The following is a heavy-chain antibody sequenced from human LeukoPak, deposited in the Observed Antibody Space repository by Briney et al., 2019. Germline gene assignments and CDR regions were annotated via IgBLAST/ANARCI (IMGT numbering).Heavy chain of an antibody. V-gene: IGHV3-48*03. Sequence: PGGSLRLSCAASGFTFSDYEMNWVRQAPGKGLEWLSHISISGTTIHYADSVKGRFTISRDNAKNSVYLQMTSLRAEDTALYYCAKDATAVPGTVYMGVWGKGTTVTISS. D-gene: IGHD6-13*01. J-gene: IGHJ6*03. CDR2: ISISGTTI. CDR3: AKDATAVPGTVYMGV. CDR1: GFTFSDYE.